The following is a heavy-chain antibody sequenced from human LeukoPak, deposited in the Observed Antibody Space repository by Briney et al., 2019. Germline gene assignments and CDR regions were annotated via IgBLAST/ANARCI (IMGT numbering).Heavy chain of an antibody. D-gene: IGHD3-22*01. V-gene: IGHV3-20*04. CDR3: ARGYYYDSSGYYYWDYFDY. Sequence: GGSLRLSCAASGFTFDDYGMSWVRQAPGKGLAWVSGIKWNGGSTGYADSVKGRFTISRDNAKNSLYLQMNSLRAEDTALYCCARGYYYDSSGYYYWDYFDYWGQGTLVTVSS. CDR2: IKWNGGST. J-gene: IGHJ4*02. CDR1: GFTFDDYG.